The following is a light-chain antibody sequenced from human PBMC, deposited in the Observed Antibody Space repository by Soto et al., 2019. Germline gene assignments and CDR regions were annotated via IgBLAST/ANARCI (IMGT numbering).Light chain of an antibody. V-gene: IGLV3-25*03. CDR3: QSADSSGTMGV. Sequence: SYELTQPPSVSVSPGQTARITCSGDALPKQYAYWYQQKPGQAPVLVIYKDSERPSGIPERFSGSSSGTTVTLTISGVQAEDVADYYCQSADSSGTMGVFGTGTKVTVL. J-gene: IGLJ1*01. CDR1: ALPKQY. CDR2: KDS.